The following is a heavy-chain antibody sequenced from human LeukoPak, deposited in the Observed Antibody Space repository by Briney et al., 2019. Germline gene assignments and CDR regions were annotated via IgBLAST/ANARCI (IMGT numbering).Heavy chain of an antibody. CDR2: INSDGRST. D-gene: IGHD3-9*01. CDR3: ARDYDILTGYYLFDY. V-gene: IGHV3-74*01. CDR1: GFTFSKYW. Sequence: GGSLRLSCAASGFTFSKYWMHWVRQAPGKGLVWVSRINSDGRSTSYADSVNGRFTISRDNAKNTLYLQMNSLRAEDTAVYYCARDYDILTGYYLFDYWGQGTLVTVSS. J-gene: IGHJ4*02.